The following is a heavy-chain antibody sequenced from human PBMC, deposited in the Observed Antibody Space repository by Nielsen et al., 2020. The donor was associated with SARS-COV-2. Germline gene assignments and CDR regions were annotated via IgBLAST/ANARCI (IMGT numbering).Heavy chain of an antibody. CDR3: ARVSGYYWPQDY. CDR2: ISGTAAST. CDR1: GFSFNTFG. Sequence: GESLKISCAASGFSFNTFGMSWVRQTPGKGLDWISTISGTAASTYYADSVKGRFTISRDNSRNTLYLQMNSLRAEDTATYYCARVSGYYWPQDYWGQGTLVTVSS. D-gene: IGHD5-12*01. J-gene: IGHJ4*02. V-gene: IGHV3-23*01.